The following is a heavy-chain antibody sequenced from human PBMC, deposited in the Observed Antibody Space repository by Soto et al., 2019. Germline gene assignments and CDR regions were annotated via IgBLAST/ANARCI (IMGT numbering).Heavy chain of an antibody. J-gene: IGHJ5*02. D-gene: IGHD2-15*01. Sequence: QVQLQESGPGLVKPSGTLSLTCAVSSGSISSSNWWSWVRQPPGKGLEWVGEIYHSGRTNYNPSLKSRVTISVDKSKIQFSLKLSSVTDADTAVYYCAIIYCSGGRCYSARFGWFDPWGQGTLVTVSS. CDR1: SGSISSSNW. V-gene: IGHV4-4*02. CDR3: AIIYCSGGRCYSARFGWFDP. CDR2: IYHSGRT.